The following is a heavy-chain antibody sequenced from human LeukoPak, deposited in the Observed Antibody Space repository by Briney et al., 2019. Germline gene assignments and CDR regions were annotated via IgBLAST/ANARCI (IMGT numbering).Heavy chain of an antibody. Sequence: GESLKTSCKGSGYSFTSYWIGWVRQMPGKGLEWMGIIYPGDSDTRYSPSFQGQVTISADKSISTAYLQWSSLKASDTAMYYCARGIDDYGDSEYYFDYWGQGTLVTVSS. CDR2: IYPGDSDT. V-gene: IGHV5-51*01. CDR3: ARGIDDYGDSEYYFDY. CDR1: GYSFTSYW. J-gene: IGHJ4*02. D-gene: IGHD4-17*01.